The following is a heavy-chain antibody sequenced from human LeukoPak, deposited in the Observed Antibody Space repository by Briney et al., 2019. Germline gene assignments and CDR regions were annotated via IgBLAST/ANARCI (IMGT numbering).Heavy chain of an antibody. J-gene: IGHJ4*02. CDR3: ARDCSGGSCYSPPLDY. V-gene: IGHV1-46*01. D-gene: IGHD2-15*01. CDR2: INPSGGNT. Sequence: ASVKVSCKASGYTFTSYYMHWVRQAPGQGLEWMGIINPSGGNTSYAQKFQGRVTMTRDTSTSTVYMELSSLRSEDTAVYYCARDCSGGSCYSPPLDYWGQGTLVTVSS. CDR1: GYTFTSYY.